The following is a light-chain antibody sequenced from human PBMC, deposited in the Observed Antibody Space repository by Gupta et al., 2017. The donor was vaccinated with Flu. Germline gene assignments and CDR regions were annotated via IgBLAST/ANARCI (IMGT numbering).Light chain of an antibody. CDR2: DAA. Sequence: EIVLTQSPGTLSLPPGERATLSCRASQSVSRSHLAWYQQKPGQAPRLLMFDAASRATGIPDRFSGSGAGTKVNITISRREQEDFAVYYCQHYGNSLTWPFGQGTKVEIK. CDR3: QHYGNSLTWP. J-gene: IGKJ1*01. CDR1: QSVSRSH. V-gene: IGKV3-20*01.